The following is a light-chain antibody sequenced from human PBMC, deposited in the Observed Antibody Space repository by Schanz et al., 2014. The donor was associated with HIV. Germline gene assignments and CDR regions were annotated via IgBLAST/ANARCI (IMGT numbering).Light chain of an antibody. Sequence: QSALTQPPSASGSPGQSVTISCTGSSSDVGTYNSVSWYHQHPGKAPKLIIYGVANRPSGVSHRFSGSKSGNTASLAITGLQAEDEADYYCQSHDSRLSAWVFGGRTKLTVL. V-gene: IGLV2-14*03. J-gene: IGLJ3*02. CDR1: SSDVGTYNS. CDR2: GVA. CDR3: QSHDSRLSAWV.